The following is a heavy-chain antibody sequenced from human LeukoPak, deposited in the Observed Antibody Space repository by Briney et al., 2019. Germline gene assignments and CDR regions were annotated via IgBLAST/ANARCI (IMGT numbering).Heavy chain of an antibody. D-gene: IGHD1-26*01. CDR1: GFTFSSYS. J-gene: IGHJ3*02. CDR2: ISSSSYI. Sequence: PGGSLRLSCAASGFTFSSYSMNWVRQAPGKGLEWVSSISSSSYIYYADSVKGRFTISRDNAKNSLYLQMNSLRAEDTAVYYCARELGRVGAFDIWGQGTMVTVSS. CDR3: ARELGRVGAFDI. V-gene: IGHV3-21*01.